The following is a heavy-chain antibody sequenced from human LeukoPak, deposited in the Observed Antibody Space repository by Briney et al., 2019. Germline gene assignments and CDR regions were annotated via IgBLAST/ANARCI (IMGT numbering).Heavy chain of an antibody. V-gene: IGHV3-53*01. D-gene: IGHD3-22*01. CDR2: IYSGGST. J-gene: IGHJ5*02. CDR3: ARIVAGDWFDP. CDR1: GFTVSSNY. Sequence: AGGSLRLSCAASGFTVSSNYMSWVRQAPGKGLEWVSVIYSGGSTYYADSVKGRFTISRDNSKNTLYLQMNSLRAEDTAVYYCARIVAGDWFDPWGQGPLVTVSS.